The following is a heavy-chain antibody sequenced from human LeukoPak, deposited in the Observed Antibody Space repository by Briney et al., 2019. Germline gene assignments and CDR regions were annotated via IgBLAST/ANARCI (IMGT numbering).Heavy chain of an antibody. D-gene: IGHD6-13*01. CDR3: ARTYGSSGLGYFDL. V-gene: IGHV4-59*01. J-gene: IGHJ2*01. Sequence: PSETLSLTCTVSGGSISSYYWSWIRQPPGKGLEWIGYIYYSGSTNYSPSLKSRLTISVDTSKNQFSLKLSSVTAADTAVYYCARTYGSSGLGYFDLWGRGTLVTVSS. CDR1: GGSISSYY. CDR2: IYYSGST.